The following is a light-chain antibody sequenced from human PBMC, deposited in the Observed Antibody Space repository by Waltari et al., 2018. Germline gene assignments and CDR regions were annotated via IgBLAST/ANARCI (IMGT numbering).Light chain of an antibody. J-gene: IGKJ5*01. CDR3: QQYYSTIT. CDR1: QSVLYNSNNKNY. Sequence: DIVMTQSPDSLAVSLGESATSNCTSSQSVLYNSNNKNYLAWYQQKPGQPPQLLIYWASTREAGVPDRFSGSGSGTDFTLTISSLQAEDVAVYYCQQYYSTITFGQGTRLVIK. CDR2: WAS. V-gene: IGKV4-1*01.